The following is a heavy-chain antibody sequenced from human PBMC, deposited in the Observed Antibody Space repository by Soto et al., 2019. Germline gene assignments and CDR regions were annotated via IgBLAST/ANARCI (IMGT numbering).Heavy chain of an antibody. D-gene: IGHD1-26*01. Sequence: QVQLQESGPGLVKPSETLSLTCTVSGGSISSYYWSWIRQPPGKGLEWIGYIYHSGSTNYNPSLTSRVTISVDTSKNQFALKLSAVTAADTAVYYCARSGWELPYYFDYWGQGSLVTVSS. CDR1: GGSISSYY. V-gene: IGHV4-59*01. CDR3: ARSGWELPYYFDY. J-gene: IGHJ4*02. CDR2: IYHSGST.